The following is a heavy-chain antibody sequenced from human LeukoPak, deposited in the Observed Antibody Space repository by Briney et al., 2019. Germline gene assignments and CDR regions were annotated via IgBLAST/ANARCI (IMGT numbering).Heavy chain of an antibody. D-gene: IGHD3-22*01. J-gene: IGHJ6*02. CDR3: ARDSYYDGSGGTFYYYGMDV. CDR2: IQQDGSEK. V-gene: IGHV3-7*01. CDR1: GFTFSSYW. Sequence: PGGSLRLSCAASGFTFSSYWMSWVRQAPGKGLEWVANIQQDGSEKYYVDSVKGRFTISRDNAKNSLYLQMNSLRAEDTAVYYCARDSYYDGSGGTFYYYGMDVWGQGTTVTVSS.